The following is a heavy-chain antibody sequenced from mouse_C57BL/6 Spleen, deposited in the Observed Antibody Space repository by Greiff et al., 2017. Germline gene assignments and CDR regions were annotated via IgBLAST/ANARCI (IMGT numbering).Heavy chain of an antibody. CDR1: GFTFSSYA. V-gene: IGHV5-4*01. D-gene: IGHD2-5*01. J-gene: IGHJ2*01. CDR2: ISDGGSYT. Sequence: EVQRVESGGGLVKPGGSLKLSCAASGFTFSSYAMSWVRQTPEKRLEWVATISDGGSYTYYPDNVKGRFTISRDNAKNNLYLQMSHLKSEDTAMYYCARDPRPYSTSYYFDYWGQGTTLTVSS. CDR3: ARDPRPYSTSYYFDY.